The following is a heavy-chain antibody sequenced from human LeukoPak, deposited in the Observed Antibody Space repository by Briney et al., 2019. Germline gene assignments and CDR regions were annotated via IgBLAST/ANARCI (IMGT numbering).Heavy chain of an antibody. CDR2: ISSSSSYI. Sequence: GGSLRLSCAASGFTFSSYSMNWVRQAPGKGLEWVSSISSSSSYIYYADSVKGRFTISRDNAKNSLYLQMNSLRAEDTAVYYCAGASSSWYRGYNWFDPWGQGTLVTVSS. CDR1: GFTFSSYS. CDR3: AGASSSWYRGYNWFDP. D-gene: IGHD6-13*01. V-gene: IGHV3-21*04. J-gene: IGHJ5*02.